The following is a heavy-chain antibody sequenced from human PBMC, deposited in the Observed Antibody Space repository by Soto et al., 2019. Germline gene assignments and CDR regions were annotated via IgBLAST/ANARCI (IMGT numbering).Heavy chain of an antibody. Sequence: PGGSLRLSCAASGFTFSSYGMHWVRQAPGKGLEWVAVMWYDGSNKYYADSVKGRFTISRDNSKNTLYLQMNSLRAEDTAVYYCARVHVTYYYGPGSYFPPTPQDGMDVWGQGTTVTVSS. V-gene: IGHV3-33*01. D-gene: IGHD3-10*01. CDR3: ARVHVTYYYGPGSYFPPTPQDGMDV. CDR2: MWYDGSNK. CDR1: GFTFSSYG. J-gene: IGHJ6*02.